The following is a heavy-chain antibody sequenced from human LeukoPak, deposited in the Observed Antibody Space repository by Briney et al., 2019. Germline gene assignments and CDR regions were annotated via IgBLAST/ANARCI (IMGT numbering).Heavy chain of an antibody. CDR3: ARVMGGGNSLYIDY. CDR2: INWNGAST. J-gene: IGHJ4*02. Sequence: PGGSLRLSCAASGFTFSSYWMSWVRQAPGKGLEWVSGINWNGASTHYADSVTGRFTISRDNAKSFLFLQMNSLRAEDTALYYCARVMGGGNSLYIDYWGQGTLVTVSS. V-gene: IGHV3-20*04. CDR1: GFTFSSYW. D-gene: IGHD4-23*01.